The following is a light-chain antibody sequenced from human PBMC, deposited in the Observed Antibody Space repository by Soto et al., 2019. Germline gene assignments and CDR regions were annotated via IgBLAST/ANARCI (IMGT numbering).Light chain of an antibody. J-gene: IGKJ1*01. Sequence: EIAMTQSPPTLSVSPGEKATLSCRASQSVSNNYLAWYQQKPGQAPRLLIYGASNRATGIPDRFSGSGSGTDFTLTISRLEPEDFAVYYCQQYGSSGTFGQGTKVDIK. V-gene: IGKV3-20*01. CDR2: GAS. CDR1: QSVSNNY. CDR3: QQYGSSGT.